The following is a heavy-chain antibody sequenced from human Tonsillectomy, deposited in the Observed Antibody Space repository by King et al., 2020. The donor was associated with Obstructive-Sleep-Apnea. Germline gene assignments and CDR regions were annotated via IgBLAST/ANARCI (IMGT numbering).Heavy chain of an antibody. CDR3: ARVDGYNFLDY. V-gene: IGHV1-18*01. J-gene: IGHJ4*02. CDR1: GYTFTNYA. D-gene: IGHD5-24*01. Sequence: QLQLVQSGAEVKKPGASVNVSCQASGYTFTNYAISWVRQAPGQGLEWMGWISTYSGNTNYAQNLQGRVTMTTDTSTSTAYMELRSLKSDDTAVYFCARVDGYNFLDYWGQGTLLTVFS. CDR2: ISTYSGNT.